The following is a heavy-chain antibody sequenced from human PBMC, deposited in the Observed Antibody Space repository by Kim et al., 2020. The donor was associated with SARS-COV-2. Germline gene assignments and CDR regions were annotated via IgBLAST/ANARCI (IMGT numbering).Heavy chain of an antibody. V-gene: IGHV3-74*01. CDR3: AKPLGAWNYGGFDY. CDR1: GFTFSSYW. D-gene: IGHD1-7*01. CDR2: INSDGSST. Sequence: VGSLRLSCAASGFTFSSYWMHWVRQAPGKGLVWVSRINSDGSSTSYADSVKGRFTISRDNAKNTLYLQMNSLRAEDTAVYYCAKPLGAWNYGGFDYWGQGTLVTVSS. J-gene: IGHJ4*02.